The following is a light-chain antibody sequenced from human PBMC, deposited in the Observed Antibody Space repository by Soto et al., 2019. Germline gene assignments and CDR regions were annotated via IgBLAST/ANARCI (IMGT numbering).Light chain of an antibody. CDR2: GAS. J-gene: IGKJ5*01. Sequence: EIVLTQSPATLSLSPGERATLSCKASQSVSSYLAWYQQKPGQAPRLLLYGASTRATGIPARFSGSGSGTEFTLSISSLQSEDSAVYYCQQYNNWPPITFGQGTRLEIK. V-gene: IGKV3D-15*01. CDR1: QSVSSY. CDR3: QQYNNWPPIT.